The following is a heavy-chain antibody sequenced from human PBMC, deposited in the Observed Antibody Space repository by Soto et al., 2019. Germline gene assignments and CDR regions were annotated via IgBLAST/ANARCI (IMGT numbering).Heavy chain of an antibody. Sequence: GGSLRLSCAASGFTFSSYGMHWVRQAPGKGLEWVAVIWYDGSNKYYADSVKGRFTISRDNSKNTLYLQMNSLRAEDTAVYYCARSNSPMVRGVIITFPYYFDYWGQGTLVTVS. CDR3: ARSNSPMVRGVIITFPYYFDY. J-gene: IGHJ4*02. V-gene: IGHV3-33*01. CDR1: GFTFSSYG. CDR2: IWYDGSNK. D-gene: IGHD3-10*01.